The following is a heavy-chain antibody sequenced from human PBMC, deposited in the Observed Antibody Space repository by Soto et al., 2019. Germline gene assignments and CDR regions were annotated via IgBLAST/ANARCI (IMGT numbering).Heavy chain of an antibody. CDR1: GGSVSSDSYH. D-gene: IGHD5-18*01. CDR2: ILYSGST. J-gene: IGHJ5*02. CDR3: ARGVPYSYGYVSWFDP. V-gene: IGHV4-61*01. Sequence: QVQLQESGPGLVKPSETLSLTCTVSGGSVSSDSYHWRWLREPPGKGLVWVGYILYSGSTNYHPSLKSRVTISVDTSKNQFSLKLSSVTAADTAVYYCARGVPYSYGYVSWFDPWGQGTLVTVSS.